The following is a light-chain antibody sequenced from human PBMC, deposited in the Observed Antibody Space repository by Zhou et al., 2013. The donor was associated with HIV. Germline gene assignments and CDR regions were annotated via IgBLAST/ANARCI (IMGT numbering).Light chain of an antibody. V-gene: IGKV3-20*01. CDR2: RAS. CDR1: QSLNGD. CDR3: QQYGSSPQT. Sequence: EIVMAQSPATLSVFPGERATLSCRAGQSLNGDLAWYQQKPGQAPRLLIYRASSRATGIPDRFSGSGSGTDFTLTISRLEPEDFAVYYCQQYGSSPQTFGQGTKVEIK. J-gene: IGKJ1*01.